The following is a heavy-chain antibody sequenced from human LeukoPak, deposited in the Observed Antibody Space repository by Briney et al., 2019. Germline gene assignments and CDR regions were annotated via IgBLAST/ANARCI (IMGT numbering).Heavy chain of an antibody. Sequence: GRSLRLSCAASGFTVSSNYMSWVRQAPGKGLEWVSVIYSGGSTYYSDSVKGRFTISRDNSKNTLYLQMNRLRDEDTAVYYCATSSRGRRGCDYWGQGSLVTVSS. J-gene: IGHJ4*02. D-gene: IGHD6-19*01. V-gene: IGHV3-66*01. CDR1: GFTVSSNY. CDR3: ATSSRGRRGCDY. CDR2: IYSGGST.